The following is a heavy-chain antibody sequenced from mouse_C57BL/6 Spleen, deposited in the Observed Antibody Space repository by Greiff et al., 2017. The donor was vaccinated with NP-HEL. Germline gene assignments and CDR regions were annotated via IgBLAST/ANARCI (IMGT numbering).Heavy chain of an antibody. CDR3: ARKYGYDRAMDY. D-gene: IGHD2-2*01. V-gene: IGHV1-82*01. J-gene: IGHJ4*01. CDR2: IYPGDGDT. CDR1: GYAFSSSW. Sequence: VKLQESGPELVKPGASVKISCKASGYAFSSSWMNWVKQRPGKGLEWIGRIYPGDGDTNYNGKYEGKATLTADKSSSPAYMKLSSLTSEDSAVYFCARKYGYDRAMDYWGQGTSVTVSS.